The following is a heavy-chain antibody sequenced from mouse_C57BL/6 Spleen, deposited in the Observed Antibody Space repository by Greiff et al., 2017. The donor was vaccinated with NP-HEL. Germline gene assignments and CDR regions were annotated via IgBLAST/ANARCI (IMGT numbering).Heavy chain of an antibody. CDR1: GYTFTTYP. CDR3: ARRRSNYYGSSPWFAY. D-gene: IGHD1-1*01. J-gene: IGHJ3*01. CDR2: FHPYNDDT. V-gene: IGHV1-47*01. Sequence: QVQLKQSGAELVKPGASVKMSCKASGYTFTTYPIEWMKQNHGKSLEWIGNFHPYNDDTKYNEKFKGKATLTVEKSSSTVYLELSRLTSDDSAVYYCARRRSNYYGSSPWFAYWGQGTLVTVSA.